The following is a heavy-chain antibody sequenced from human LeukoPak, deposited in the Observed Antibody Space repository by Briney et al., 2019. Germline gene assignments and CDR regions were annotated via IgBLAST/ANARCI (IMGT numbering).Heavy chain of an antibody. CDR2: ISNSDGNT. J-gene: IGHJ4*02. Sequence: PGGSLRLSCAASGFTFSSYAMSWVRQAPGKGLEWVSTISNSDGNTYYADSVKGRFTISRDNSKNTLYLQMNSLRAEDTAVYYCARDPPSNYDSSGFLDYWGQGTLVTVSS. D-gene: IGHD3-22*01. CDR3: ARDPPSNYDSSGFLDY. CDR1: GFTFSSYA. V-gene: IGHV3-23*01.